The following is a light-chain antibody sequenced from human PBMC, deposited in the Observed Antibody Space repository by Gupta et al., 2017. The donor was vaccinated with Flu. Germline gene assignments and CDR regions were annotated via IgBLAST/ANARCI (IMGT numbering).Light chain of an antibody. CDR3: YSTDSSGNHRV. Sequence: SYELTQQPSVSVSPGQTARITCSGDAFPKKYTYWYQQKSGQAPVLVIYEDSKRPSGIPERFSGSTSGTMATLTISGAQVEDEADYYCYSTDSSGNHRVFGGGTKLTVL. CDR1: AFPKKY. V-gene: IGLV3-10*01. CDR2: EDS. J-gene: IGLJ2*01.